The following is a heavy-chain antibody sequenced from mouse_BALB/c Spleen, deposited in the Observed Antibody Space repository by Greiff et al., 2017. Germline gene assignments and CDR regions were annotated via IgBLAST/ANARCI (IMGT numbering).Heavy chain of an antibody. V-gene: IGHV5-6*01. CDR2: ISSGGSYT. J-gene: IGHJ1*01. CDR3: ARHGGYDYGSSPYWYFDV. D-gene: IGHD1-1*01. Sequence: EVQRVESGGDLVKPGGSLKLSCAASGFTFSSYGMSWVRQTPDKRLEWVATISSGGSYTYYPDSVKGRFTISRDNAKNTLYLQMSSLKSEDTAMYYCARHGGYDYGSSPYWYFDVWGAGTTVTVAS. CDR1: GFTFSSYG.